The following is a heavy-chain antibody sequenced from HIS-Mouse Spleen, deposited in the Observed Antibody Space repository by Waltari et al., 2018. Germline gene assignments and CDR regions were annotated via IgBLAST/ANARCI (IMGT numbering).Heavy chain of an antibody. V-gene: IGHV4-39*07. CDR2: IYYSGST. Sequence: QLQLQESGPGLVKPSETLSLTCTVSGGSISSRSYYLGWIRQPPGKGLGWIGRIYYSGSTYYNPSLKSRVTISVDTSKNQFSLKLSSVTAADTAVYYCAREIPYSSSWYDWYFDLWGRGTLVTVSS. CDR1: GGSISSRSYY. D-gene: IGHD6-13*01. J-gene: IGHJ2*01. CDR3: AREIPYSSSWYDWYFDL.